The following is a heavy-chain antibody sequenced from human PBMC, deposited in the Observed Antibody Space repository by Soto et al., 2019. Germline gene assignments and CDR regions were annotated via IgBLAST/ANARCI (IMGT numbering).Heavy chain of an antibody. J-gene: IGHJ5*02. D-gene: IGHD3-22*01. CDR2: ISDRGTA. Sequence: SETLSLTCSVSGGSINSGGYYWSWIRQHPGKGLEWIGSISDRGTAYYNPSLRSRISISIHTSNNQFSLKVRSVTAADAAVFYCARGRTFYDPWGQGTLVTVSS. CDR3: ARGRTFYDP. V-gene: IGHV4-31*03. CDR1: GGSINSGGYY.